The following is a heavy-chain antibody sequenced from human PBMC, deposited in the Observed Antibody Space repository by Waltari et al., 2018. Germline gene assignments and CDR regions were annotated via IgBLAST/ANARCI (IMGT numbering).Heavy chain of an antibody. Sequence: EVQLVESGGGLVQPGRSLRLSCAASGFTFDDYAMHWVRQAPGKGLEWVSYISSSGSTIYYADSVKGRFTISRDNAKNSLYLQMNSLRAEDTAVYYCARDLKNPYGYGVGEDYWGQGTLVTVSS. V-gene: IGHV3-48*03. CDR2: ISSSGSTI. D-gene: IGHD5-12*01. CDR3: ARDLKNPYGYGVGEDY. J-gene: IGHJ4*02. CDR1: GFTFDDYA.